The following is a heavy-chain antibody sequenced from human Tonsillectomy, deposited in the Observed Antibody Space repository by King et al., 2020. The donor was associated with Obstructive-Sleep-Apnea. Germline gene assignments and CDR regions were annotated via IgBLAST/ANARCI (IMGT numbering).Heavy chain of an antibody. CDR1: GGSISSYY. D-gene: IGHD2-2*01. Sequence: QLQESGPGLVKPSETLSLTCSVSGGSISSYYWNWIRQPPGKGLEWIGYIYYRGSTNFNPSLQSRVTISVDTSKNHFSLTPSSVTAADTAVYYCATVVPWTHDAFDIWGQGTMVTVSS. J-gene: IGHJ3*02. CDR2: IYYRGST. CDR3: ATVVPWTHDAFDI. V-gene: IGHV4-59*01.